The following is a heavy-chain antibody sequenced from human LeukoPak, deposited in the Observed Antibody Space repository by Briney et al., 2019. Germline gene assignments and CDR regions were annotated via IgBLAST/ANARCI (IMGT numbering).Heavy chain of an antibody. J-gene: IGHJ4*02. V-gene: IGHV3-23*01. Sequence: PGGSLRPSCAASGFTFSSYAMSWVRQAPGKGLEWVSAISGSGGSTYYADSVKGRFTISRDNSKNTVYLQMNSLRAEDTAVYYCAKTTTGYSSGRFPGWPVDYWGQGTLVTVSS. CDR1: GFTFSSYA. CDR2: ISGSGGST. D-gene: IGHD6-19*01. CDR3: AKTTTGYSSGRFPGWPVDY.